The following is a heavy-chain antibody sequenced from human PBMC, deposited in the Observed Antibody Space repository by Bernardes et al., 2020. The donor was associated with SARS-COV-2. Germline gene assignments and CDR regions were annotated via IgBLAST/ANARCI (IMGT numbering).Heavy chain of an antibody. V-gene: IGHV5-51*01. D-gene: IGHD3-16*01. Sequence: GESLKISCKGSGYSFSSYWIAWVRQMPGKGLEWVGIIYAGDSGTRYSPSFQGQVAISVDKSISTAYLQWSSLKASDTAMYYCARQLFRKNFYDKGIDYWGQGTLVTVSS. CDR1: GYSFSSYW. J-gene: IGHJ4*02. CDR2: IYAGDSGT. CDR3: ARQLFRKNFYDKGIDY.